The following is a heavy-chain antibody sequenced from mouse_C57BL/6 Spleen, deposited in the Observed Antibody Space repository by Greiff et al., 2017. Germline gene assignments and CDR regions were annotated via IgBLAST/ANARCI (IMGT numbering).Heavy chain of an antibody. CDR3: ARRGVWYDYDGAMDY. Sequence: VQLQQPGAELVKPGASVKLSCKASGYTFTSYWMHWVKQRPGQGLEWIGMIHPNSGSTNYNEKFKSKATLTVDKSSSTAYMQLSSLTSEDSAVYYCARRGVWYDYDGAMDYWGQGTSVTVSS. D-gene: IGHD2-4*01. J-gene: IGHJ4*01. CDR1: GYTFTSYW. CDR2: IHPNSGST. V-gene: IGHV1-64*01.